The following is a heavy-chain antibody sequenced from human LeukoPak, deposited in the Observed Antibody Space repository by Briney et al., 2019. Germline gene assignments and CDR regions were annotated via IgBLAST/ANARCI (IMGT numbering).Heavy chain of an antibody. CDR3: ARAVAAAGDAFDI. V-gene: IGHV1-69*04. CDR1: GGTFSSYA. J-gene: IGHJ3*02. D-gene: IGHD6-13*01. CDR2: IIPILGIA. Sequence: SVKVSCKASGGTFSSYAISWVRQAPGQGLEWMGRIIPILGIANYAQKFQGRVTITADKSTSTAYMELSSLRSEDTAVYYCARAVAAAGDAFDIWGQGTMVTVSS.